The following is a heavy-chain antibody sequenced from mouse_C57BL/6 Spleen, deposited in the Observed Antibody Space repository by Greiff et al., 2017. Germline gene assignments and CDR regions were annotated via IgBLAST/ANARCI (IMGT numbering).Heavy chain of an antibody. CDR2: IHPNSGST. V-gene: IGHV1-64*01. Sequence: QVQLQQPGAELVKPGASVKLSCKASGYTFTSYWMHWVKQRPGQGLEWIGMIHPNSGSTNYNEKFKSKATLTVDKSSSTAYMQLSSLTSEDSAVYYCASPPGEDYFDYWGQGTTLTVSS. CDR1: GYTFTSYW. CDR3: ASPPGEDYFDY. J-gene: IGHJ2*01.